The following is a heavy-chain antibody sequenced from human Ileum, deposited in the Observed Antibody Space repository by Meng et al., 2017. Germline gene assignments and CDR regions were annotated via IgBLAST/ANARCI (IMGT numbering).Heavy chain of an antibody. CDR1: GWVFSGYS. CDR3: ARGWYYDYVWGSYRDHMFDY. Sequence: QRWGAGSLKPLEPPSLTFASYGWVFSGYSWSWIRQPPGKGLEWIGEINHSGSTNYNPSLKSRVTISVDTSKNQFSLKLSSVTAADTAVYYCARGWYYDYVWGSYRDHMFDYWGQGTLVTVSS. V-gene: IGHV4-34*01. CDR2: INHSGST. J-gene: IGHJ4*02. D-gene: IGHD3-16*02.